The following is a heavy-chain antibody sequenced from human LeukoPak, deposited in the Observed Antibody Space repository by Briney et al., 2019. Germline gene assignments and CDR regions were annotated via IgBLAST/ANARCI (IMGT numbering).Heavy chain of an antibody. Sequence: RASETLSLTCTVSGGSISSSYWSWIRQPPGKGLEWIGHIYYSGSTSYNPSLKSRITISVDPSKNQFSLRLSSVTAADTAVYYCAREASTYYYDSSGYYPNWFDPWGQGTLVTVSS. V-gene: IGHV4-59*01. CDR3: AREASTYYYDSSGYYPNWFDP. CDR1: GGSISSSY. J-gene: IGHJ5*02. D-gene: IGHD3-22*01. CDR2: IYYSGST.